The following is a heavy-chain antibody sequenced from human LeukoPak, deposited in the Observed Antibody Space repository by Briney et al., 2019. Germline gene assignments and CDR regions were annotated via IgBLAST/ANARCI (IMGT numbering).Heavy chain of an antibody. V-gene: IGHV4-59*01. CDR1: GGSISSYY. D-gene: IGHD6-6*01. CDR3: ASSGGSSGPRHYYYYYMDV. CDR2: IYYSGST. Sequence: SATLSLTCTVSGGSISSYYWSWIRQPPGKGLEWIGYIYYSGSTNYNPSLKSRVTISVDTSKNRFSLKLRSVPAADTAVYYCASSGGSSGPRHYYYYYMDVWGKGTTVTVSS. J-gene: IGHJ6*03.